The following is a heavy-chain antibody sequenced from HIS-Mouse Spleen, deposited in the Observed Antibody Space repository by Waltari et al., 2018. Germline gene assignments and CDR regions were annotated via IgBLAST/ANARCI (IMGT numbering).Heavy chain of an antibody. Sequence: EVQLVESGGGLVQPGGSLRLSCAASGFTFSSYSMNWVRQAPGKGVEVVSNSRSSSSTIYYADSVKGRFTIARDNAKNSLYLQMNSLRAEDTAVYYCARDLGNWFDPWGQGTLVTVSS. CDR2: SRSSSSTI. CDR1: GFTFSSYS. V-gene: IGHV3-48*01. J-gene: IGHJ5*02. CDR3: ARDLGNWFDP.